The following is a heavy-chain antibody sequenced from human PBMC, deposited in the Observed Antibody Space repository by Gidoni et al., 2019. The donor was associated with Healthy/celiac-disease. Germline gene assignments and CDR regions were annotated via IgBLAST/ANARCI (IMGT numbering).Heavy chain of an antibody. CDR3: ARGRSGSWRIAVAGTGPYYFDY. CDR1: GGSCSGYY. J-gene: IGHJ4*02. Sequence: QVQLQQWGAGLLKPSETLSLTCAVYGGSCSGYYWSWIRQPPGKGLEWIGEINHSGSTNYNPSLKSRVTISVDTSKNQFSLKLSSVTAADTAVYYCARGRSGSWRIAVAGTGPYYFDYWGQGTLVTVSS. V-gene: IGHV4-34*01. CDR2: INHSGST. D-gene: IGHD6-19*01.